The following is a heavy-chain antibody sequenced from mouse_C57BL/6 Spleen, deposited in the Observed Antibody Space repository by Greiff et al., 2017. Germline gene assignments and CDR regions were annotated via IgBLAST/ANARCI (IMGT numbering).Heavy chain of an antibody. CDR1: GFSFNTYA. CDR3: VRQNYYDYWYFDV. Sequence: EVKLEESGGGLVQPKGSLKLSCAASGFSFNTYAMNWVRRAPGKGLEWVARIRSKSNNYATYYADSVKDRFTISRDDSESMLYLQMNNLKTEDTAMYYCVRQNYYDYWYFDVWGTGTTVTVSS. J-gene: IGHJ1*03. D-gene: IGHD2-4*01. V-gene: IGHV10-1*01. CDR2: IRSKSNNYAT.